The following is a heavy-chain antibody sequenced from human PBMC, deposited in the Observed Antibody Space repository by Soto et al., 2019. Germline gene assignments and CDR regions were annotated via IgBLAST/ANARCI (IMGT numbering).Heavy chain of an antibody. J-gene: IGHJ4*02. CDR2: INPSGGGT. CDR3: VKEATVKIAHHFDY. Sequence: ASVKVSCKASGYTFTSYYMHWVRQAPGQEHEWMGIINPSGGGTSYAQKFQGRVTMTRDTSTSTVYMELNSLRPEDTAIYYCVKEATVKIAHHFDYWGQGTLVTVSS. V-gene: IGHV1-46*01. CDR1: GYTFTSYY. D-gene: IGHD4-4*01.